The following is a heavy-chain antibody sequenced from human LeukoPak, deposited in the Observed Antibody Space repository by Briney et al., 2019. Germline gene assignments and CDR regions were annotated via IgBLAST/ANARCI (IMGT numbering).Heavy chain of an antibody. CDR2: IYTSGST. D-gene: IGHD1-26*01. Sequence: SETLSLTCAVYGGSFSGYYWSWIRQPPGEGLEWIGYIYTSGSTNYNPSLKSRVTISVDTSKNQFSLKLSSVTAADTAVYYCARSSRGYSARGYYYYYMDVWGKGTTVTVSS. V-gene: IGHV4-4*09. J-gene: IGHJ6*03. CDR1: GGSFSGYY. CDR3: ARSSRGYSARGYYYYYMDV.